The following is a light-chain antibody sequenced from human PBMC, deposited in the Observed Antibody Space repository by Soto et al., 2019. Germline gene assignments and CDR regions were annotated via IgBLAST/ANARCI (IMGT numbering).Light chain of an antibody. Sequence: DIPMTQSPSTLSASVGDRVTITCRASQSISSWLAWYQHKPGKAPKLLIYKASNLESGVPSRFSGSGSGTDFTLTISSLQPDDFATYYCQHYDSYPMYTFGQGTKLEIK. V-gene: IGKV1-5*03. J-gene: IGKJ2*01. CDR3: QHYDSYPMYT. CDR2: KAS. CDR1: QSISSW.